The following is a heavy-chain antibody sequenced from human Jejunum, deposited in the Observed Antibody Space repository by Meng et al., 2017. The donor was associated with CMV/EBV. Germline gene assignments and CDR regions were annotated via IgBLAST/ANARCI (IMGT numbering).Heavy chain of an antibody. CDR2: IYTSGST. D-gene: IGHD1-26*01. Sequence: QVLLPGSGPGLVKSSATLSLTCFFSAGPIRGYYWSWIRQPAGKGLEWIGRIYTSGSTHYNPSLKSRLTMSVDLAKNQISLKLSSVTAADTAVYYCARESGSYYWFDPWGQGTLVTVSS. J-gene: IGHJ5*02. CDR1: AGPIRGYY. V-gene: IGHV4-4*07. CDR3: ARESGSYYWFDP.